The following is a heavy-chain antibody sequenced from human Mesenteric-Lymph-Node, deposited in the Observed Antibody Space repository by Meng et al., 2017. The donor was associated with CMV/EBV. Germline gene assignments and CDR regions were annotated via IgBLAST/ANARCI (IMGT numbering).Heavy chain of an antibody. Sequence: ASGYSFTSYGVSWVRQAPGQGLEWMGWISPDNGYTKYAQKLQGRVTMTINTSTSTAYMELRTLRSDDTAVYYCARAGILFLSSWFGDYWAREPWSPSPQ. J-gene: IGHJ4*02. D-gene: IGHD3-10*01. CDR3: ARAGILFLSSWFGDY. CDR2: ISPDNGYT. CDR1: GYSFTSYG. V-gene: IGHV1-18*01.